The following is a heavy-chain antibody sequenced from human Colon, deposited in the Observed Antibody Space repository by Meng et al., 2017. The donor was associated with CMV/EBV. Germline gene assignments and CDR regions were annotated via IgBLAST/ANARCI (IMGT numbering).Heavy chain of an antibody. CDR1: GFTVSSNY. Sequence: GGSLRLSCAASGFTVSSNYMTWVRQAPGKGLEWVSVIYGGGSTYYADCVKGRFTISRDHSKNTLYLQMHSLRAEDTAVYYCARGLEMATIPYFDYWGQGTLVTVSS. CDR2: IYGGGST. D-gene: IGHD5-24*01. CDR3: ARGLEMATIPYFDY. V-gene: IGHV3-53*01. J-gene: IGHJ4*02.